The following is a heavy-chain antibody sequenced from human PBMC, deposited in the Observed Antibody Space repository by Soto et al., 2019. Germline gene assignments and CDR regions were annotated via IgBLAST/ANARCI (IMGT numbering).Heavy chain of an antibody. J-gene: IGHJ4*02. CDR3: SRGPHYYSLEYYFDY. V-gene: IGHV4-34*01. Sequence: QVQLQQWGAGLLKPSETLSLTCAVYGGSFSGYYWSWIRQPPGKGLEWIGEINHSGSTNYNPSLKSRVTTSVDTSKHQFSLKLRSVVAADTAVYYCSRGPHYYSLEYYFDYWGQGTLVTVSS. CDR1: GGSFSGYY. D-gene: IGHD3-22*01. CDR2: INHSGST.